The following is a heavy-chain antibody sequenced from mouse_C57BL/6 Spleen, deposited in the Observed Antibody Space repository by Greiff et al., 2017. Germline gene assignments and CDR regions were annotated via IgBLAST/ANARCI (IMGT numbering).Heavy chain of an antibody. V-gene: IGHV1-81*01. J-gene: IGHJ2*01. CDR1: GYTFTSYG. CDR2: IYPRSGNT. D-gene: IGHD2-5*01. Sequence: VQLQQSGAELARPGASVKLSCKASGYTFTSYGISWVKQRTGQGLEWIGEIYPRSGNTYYNEKFKGKAKLTADKSSSTAYMELRSLTSEDSAVYFCARRGYYSNYLDYWGQGTTLTVSS. CDR3: ARRGYYSNYLDY.